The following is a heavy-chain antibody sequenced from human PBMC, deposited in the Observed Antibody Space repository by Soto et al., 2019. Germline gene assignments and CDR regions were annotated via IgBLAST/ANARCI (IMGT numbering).Heavy chain of an antibody. CDR3: AHTWGLPFDY. D-gene: IGHD3-16*01. CDR2: IYWNDDK. CDR1: GFSLRTTGVG. J-gene: IGHJ4*02. Sequence: QITLKESGPTLVEPTQTLTLTCTYSGFSLRTTGVGVGWIRQPPGKALEWLGIIYWNDDKHYSPSLKNRFTLTSDISKSQVVLTMTNMDPVATATYYCAHTWGLPFDYWGQGTLVIVSS. V-gene: IGHV2-5*01.